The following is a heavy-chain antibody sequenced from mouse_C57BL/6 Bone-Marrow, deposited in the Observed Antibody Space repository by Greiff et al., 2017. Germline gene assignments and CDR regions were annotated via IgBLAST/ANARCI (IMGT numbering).Heavy chain of an antibody. CDR1: GFTFSDYG. CDR2: ISSGSSTI. J-gene: IGHJ1*03. CDR3: ARGYYGSSPYFDV. V-gene: IGHV5-17*01. Sequence: EVMLVESGGGLVKPGGSLKLSCAASGFTFSDYGMHWVRQAPEKGLEWVAYISSGSSTIYYADTVKGRFTISRDNAKNTLFLQMTSLRSEDTAMYYCARGYYGSSPYFDVWGTGTTVTVSS. D-gene: IGHD1-1*01.